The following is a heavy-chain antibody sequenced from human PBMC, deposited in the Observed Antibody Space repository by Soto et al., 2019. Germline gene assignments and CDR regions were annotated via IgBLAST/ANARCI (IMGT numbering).Heavy chain of an antibody. CDR2: MNPNSGNT. Sequence: ASVKVSCKASGYTFTSYDINWVRQATGQGLEWMGWMNPNSGNTGYAQKFQGRVTMTRNTSISTAYMELSSLRSEDTAVYYCARGMKVAEYYYYYYMDVWGKGTTVTVSS. CDR3: ARGMKVAEYYYYYYMDV. CDR1: GYTFTSYD. J-gene: IGHJ6*03. V-gene: IGHV1-8*01. D-gene: IGHD2-15*01.